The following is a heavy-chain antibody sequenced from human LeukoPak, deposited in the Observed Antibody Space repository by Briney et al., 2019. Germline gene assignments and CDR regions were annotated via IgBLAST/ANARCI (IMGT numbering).Heavy chain of an antibody. D-gene: IGHD4-23*01. J-gene: IGHJ3*02. V-gene: IGHV3-30-3*01. CDR3: ARELKGAVNDVFDM. CDR1: GFTFSSYA. CDR2: ISYDGSNK. Sequence: GGSLRLSCAASGFTFSSYAMHWVRQAPGKGLEWVAVISYDGSNKYYADSVKGRFTISRDNSKNTLYLQMNSLRAEDTAGYYCARELKGAVNDVFDMWGQGTMVTVSS.